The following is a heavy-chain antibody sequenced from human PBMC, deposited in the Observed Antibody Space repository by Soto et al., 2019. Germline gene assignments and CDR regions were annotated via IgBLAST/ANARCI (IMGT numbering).Heavy chain of an antibody. CDR1: GYSFTSYW. CDR3: ASPADFNWSDPYY. V-gene: IGHV5-10-1*01. J-gene: IGHJ4*02. CDR2: IDPSDSYT. D-gene: IGHD1-20*01. Sequence: PGESLKISCKGSGYSFTSYWISWVRQMPGKGLEWMGRIDPSDSYTNYSPSFQGHVTISADKSISTAYLQWSSLKASDTAMYYCASPADFNWSDPYYWGKGTLVTVSS.